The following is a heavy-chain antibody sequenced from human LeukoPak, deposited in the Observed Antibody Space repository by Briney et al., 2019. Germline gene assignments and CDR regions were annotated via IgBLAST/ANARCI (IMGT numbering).Heavy chain of an antibody. Sequence: GGSLTLSCAASGFTFSSYAMTWVRQAPGKGLEWVSAINDRGDHTYYTDSVKGRFTISRDHSKNTLYLQMNSLRAGDTAVYYCAKAMGATLFDYWGQGTLVTVSS. CDR1: GFTFSSYA. D-gene: IGHD1-26*01. CDR3: AKAMGATLFDY. CDR2: INDRGDHT. J-gene: IGHJ4*02. V-gene: IGHV3-23*01.